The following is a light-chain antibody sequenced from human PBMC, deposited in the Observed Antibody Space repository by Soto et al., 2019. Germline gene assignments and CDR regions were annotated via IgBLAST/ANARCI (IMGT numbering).Light chain of an antibody. CDR1: QSISTW. CDR2: DAS. CDR3: QQYNGYSGT. V-gene: IGKV1-5*01. J-gene: IGKJ1*01. Sequence: IQMTQSPSTLSASVGDRVTITCRASQSISTWLAWYQQKPGKAPKLLIYDASSLESGVPSRFTGSGSGTEFTLTISSLQPDDFATYYCQQYNGYSGTFGQGTKVEIK.